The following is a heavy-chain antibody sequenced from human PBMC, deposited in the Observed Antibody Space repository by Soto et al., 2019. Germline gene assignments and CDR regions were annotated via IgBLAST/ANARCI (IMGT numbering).Heavy chain of an antibody. D-gene: IGHD4-4*01. J-gene: IGHJ6*02. V-gene: IGHV3-72*01. CDR3: ARETTMTTAPYYYYYGMDV. CDR2: TRNKANSYTT. Sequence: GGSLRLSCAASGFTFSDHYMDWVRQAPGKGLEWVGRTRNKANSYTTEYAASVKGRFTISRDDSKNSLYLQMNSLKTEDTAVYYCARETTMTTAPYYYYYGMDVWGQGTTVTVSS. CDR1: GFTFSDHY.